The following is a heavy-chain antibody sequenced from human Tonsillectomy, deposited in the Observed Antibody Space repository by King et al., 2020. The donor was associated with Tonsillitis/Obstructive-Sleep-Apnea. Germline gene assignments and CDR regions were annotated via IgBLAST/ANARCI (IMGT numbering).Heavy chain of an antibody. CDR2: ISSSGSTI. J-gene: IGHJ6*02. V-gene: IGHV3-48*03. D-gene: IGHD1-7*01. Sequence: VQLVESGGGLVQPGGSLRLSCAASGFTFSSYEMNWVRQAPGKGLEWVSYISSSGSTIYYADSVKGRFTISRDNAKNSLYLQMNSLRAEDTAVYYCARVGITATGYYYYGMDVWGQGTTVTVSS. CDR1: GFTFSSYE. CDR3: ARVGITATGYYYYGMDV.